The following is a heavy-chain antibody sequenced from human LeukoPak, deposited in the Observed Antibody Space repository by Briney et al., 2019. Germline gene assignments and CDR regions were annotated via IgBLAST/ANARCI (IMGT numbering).Heavy chain of an antibody. V-gene: IGHV4-59*01. CDR1: GGSISTYY. Sequence: SETLSLTCTDSGGSISTYYWSWIRQPPGKGLEWIGYIYYSGNSNYNPSLKSRVTISVDTSKNQFSLKLSSVTAADTAVYYCAGLGASGNGYLSWFDPWGQGTLVTVSS. CDR2: IYYSGNS. J-gene: IGHJ5*02. CDR3: AGLGASGNGYLSWFDP. D-gene: IGHD3-22*01.